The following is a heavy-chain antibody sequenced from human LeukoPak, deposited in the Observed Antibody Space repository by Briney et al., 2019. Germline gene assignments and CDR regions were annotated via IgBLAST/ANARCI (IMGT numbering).Heavy chain of an antibody. CDR1: GGSISSYY. J-gene: IGHJ4*02. D-gene: IGHD3-22*01. Sequence: SETLSLTCTVSGGSISSYYWSWIRQPPGKGLEWVGYIYYSGSTNYNPSLKSRVTISVDTSKNQFSLKLSSVTAADTAVYYCASYSYYYDSSGYFDYWGQGTLVTVSS. CDR2: IYYSGST. CDR3: ASYSYYYDSSGYFDY. V-gene: IGHV4-59*01.